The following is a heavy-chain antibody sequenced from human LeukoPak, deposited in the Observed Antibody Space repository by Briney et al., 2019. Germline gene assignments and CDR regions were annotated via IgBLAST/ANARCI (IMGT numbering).Heavy chain of an antibody. CDR1: GGSISSYY. J-gene: IGHJ4*02. D-gene: IGHD3-22*01. Sequence: SETLSLTCTVSGGSISSYYWSWIRQPPGKGLEWVGYIYYSGSTNYNPSLKSRVTISVDTSKNQFSLKLSSVTAADTAVYYCASYSYYYDSSGYFDYWGQGTLVTVSS. CDR2: IYYSGST. CDR3: ASYSYYYDSSGYFDY. V-gene: IGHV4-59*01.